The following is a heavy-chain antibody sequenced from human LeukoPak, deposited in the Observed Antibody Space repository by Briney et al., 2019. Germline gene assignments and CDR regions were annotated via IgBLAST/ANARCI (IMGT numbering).Heavy chain of an antibody. V-gene: IGHV1-69*04. CDR1: GGTFSSYA. Sequence: EASVKVSCKASGGTFSSYAISWVRQAPGQGLEWMGRIIPILGIANYAQKFQGRVTITADKSTSTAYMELRSLRSDDTAVYYCARDGSGSYYRFPDYWGQGTLVTVSS. CDR3: ARDGSGSYYRFPDY. D-gene: IGHD1-26*01. J-gene: IGHJ4*02. CDR2: IIPILGIA.